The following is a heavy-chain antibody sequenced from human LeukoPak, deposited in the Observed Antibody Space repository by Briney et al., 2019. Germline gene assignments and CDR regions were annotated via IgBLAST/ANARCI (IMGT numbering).Heavy chain of an antibody. CDR3: ARVVQGFDNFEI. J-gene: IGHJ3*02. CDR1: GGSFSGYY. D-gene: IGHD2-2*01. V-gene: IGHV4-34*01. CDR2: INHSGST. Sequence: SETLSLTCAVYGGSFSGYYWSWIRQPPGKGLEWIGEINHSGSTNYNPSLKNRVTISVDTSKNQFSLKLSSVTAADTAVYYCARVVQGFDNFEIWGQGTMVTVSS.